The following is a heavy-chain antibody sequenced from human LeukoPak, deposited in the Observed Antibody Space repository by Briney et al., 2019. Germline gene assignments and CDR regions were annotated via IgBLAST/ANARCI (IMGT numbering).Heavy chain of an antibody. CDR3: ASFRTGYSYYFDY. CDR1: GFTFSSYS. D-gene: IGHD3/OR15-3a*01. V-gene: IGHV3-21*01. Sequence: GGSLRLSCAASGFTFSSYSMNWVRQAPGKGLEWVSSISSSSTYIYYADSVKGRFTISRDNAKNSLYLQMSSLRAEDTAVYYCASFRTGYSYYFDYWGQGILVTVSS. CDR2: ISSSSTYI. J-gene: IGHJ4*02.